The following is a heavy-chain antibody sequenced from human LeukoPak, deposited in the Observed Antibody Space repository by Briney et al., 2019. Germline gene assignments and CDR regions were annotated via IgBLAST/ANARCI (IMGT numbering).Heavy chain of an antibody. D-gene: IGHD2-15*01. CDR3: VVLSLGYCSGGSCYPYFDY. Sequence: GSSVRVSCKASGGTFSSYAISWVRQAPGQGLEWMGRIIPIFGTANYAQKFQGRVTITTDESTSTAYMELSSLRSEDTAVYYCVVLSLGYCSGGSCYPYFDYWGQGTLVTVSS. CDR2: IIPIFGTA. J-gene: IGHJ4*02. CDR1: GGTFSSYA. V-gene: IGHV1-69*05.